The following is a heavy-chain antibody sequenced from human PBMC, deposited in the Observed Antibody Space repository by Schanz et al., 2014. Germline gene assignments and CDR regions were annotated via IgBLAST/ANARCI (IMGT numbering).Heavy chain of an antibody. D-gene: IGHD3-9*01. V-gene: IGHV4-61*01. J-gene: IGHJ6*02. Sequence: QVQLQESGPGLVKPSETLSLTCTVSGASISGSSDYWGWIRQSPGKGLEWIGYIYYSGSTDYNPSLKSRVTMSVDTSKNQFSLKLSSVTAADTAVYYCARARFTGYYMDVWGQGTAVTVSS. CDR3: ARARFTGYYMDV. CDR2: IYYSGST. CDR1: GASISGSSDY.